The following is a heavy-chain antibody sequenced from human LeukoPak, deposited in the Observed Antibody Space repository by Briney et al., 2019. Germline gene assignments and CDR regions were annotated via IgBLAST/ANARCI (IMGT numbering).Heavy chain of an antibody. CDR1: GGSINSYY. V-gene: IGHV4-59*08. CDR3: ARRGYSYGEIFESGFRDAFDI. CDR2: IYYSGIT. Sequence: PSETLSLTCTVSGGSINSYYWSWIRQPPGKGLEWVGYIYYSGITNYNPSLKSRVTISVDTSKNQFSLKLSSVTAADTAVYYCARRGYSYGEIFESGFRDAFDIWGQGTMVTVSS. J-gene: IGHJ3*02. D-gene: IGHD5-18*01.